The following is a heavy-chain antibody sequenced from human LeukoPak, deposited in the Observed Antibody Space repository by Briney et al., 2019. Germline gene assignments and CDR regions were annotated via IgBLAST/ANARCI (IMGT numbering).Heavy chain of an antibody. J-gene: IGHJ6*02. CDR3: ARDPGNYSPYYYYGMDV. D-gene: IGHD3-10*01. Sequence: SETLSLTCTVSGGSISGYYWSWIRQPPGKGLEWIGYIYYSGSTNYNPSLKSRVTISVDTSKNQFSLKLSSVTAADTAVYYCARDPGNYSPYYYYGMDVWGQGTTVTVSS. CDR2: IYYSGST. CDR1: GGSISGYY. V-gene: IGHV4-59*01.